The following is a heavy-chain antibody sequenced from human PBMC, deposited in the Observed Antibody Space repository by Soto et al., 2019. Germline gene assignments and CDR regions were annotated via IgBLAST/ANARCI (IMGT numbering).Heavy chain of an antibody. V-gene: IGHV3-30*09. CDR3: ARRAWDSYYAIDV. Sequence: VQLVESGGGEVQPGRSLRLYCAASGFKYTDFALHWVRQDPGKGLEWVAIISYDGSDKYYADSVKGRFVISRDNPKNTLYLEINSLRPEDKAVYFCARRAWDSYYAIDVWGQGTTVTVFS. J-gene: IGHJ6*02. D-gene: IGHD3-22*01. CDR2: ISYDGSDK. CDR1: GFKYTDFA.